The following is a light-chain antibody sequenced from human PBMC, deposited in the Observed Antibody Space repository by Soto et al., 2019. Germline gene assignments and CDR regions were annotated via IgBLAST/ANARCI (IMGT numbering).Light chain of an antibody. CDR3: QQRSNWPRT. CDR1: QTVSSY. Sequence: EIVLTQSPATLSLSPGERATLSCRATQTVSSYLAWYQQKPGPAPRLLICDASNRATGIPARFSGSGSGTDFTLTFSSLEPEDFAVYYCQQRSNWPRTFGQGTKVDIK. CDR2: DAS. J-gene: IGKJ1*01. V-gene: IGKV3-11*01.